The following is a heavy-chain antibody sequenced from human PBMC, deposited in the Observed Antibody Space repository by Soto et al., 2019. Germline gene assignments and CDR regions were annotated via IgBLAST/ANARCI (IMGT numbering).Heavy chain of an antibody. D-gene: IGHD3-22*01. V-gene: IGHV1-69*13. Sequence: SAKVSCKASRGTYRNYAVNWVRQSPGQGLEWMGGIIPISGTTNYAQKFQGRVTITADESTSTAYMELRRLRSEDTAVYFCARDEGDDSSGYYDVNYWGQGTLVTV. J-gene: IGHJ4*02. CDR1: RGTYRNYA. CDR2: IIPISGTT. CDR3: ARDEGDDSSGYYDVNY.